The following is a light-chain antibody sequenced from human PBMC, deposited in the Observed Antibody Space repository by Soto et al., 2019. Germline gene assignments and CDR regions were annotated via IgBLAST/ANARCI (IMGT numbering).Light chain of an antibody. Sequence: QSVLTQPASVSGSPGQSITISCIGTSSDVGGYNYVSWYQQHPGKAPKLMIYEVSNRPSGVSNRFSGSKSGNTASLIISGLQAEDEADYYCSSYTSSSTTVVFGGGTKLTVL. CDR1: SSDVGGYNY. V-gene: IGLV2-14*01. CDR2: EVS. J-gene: IGLJ2*01. CDR3: SSYTSSSTTVV.